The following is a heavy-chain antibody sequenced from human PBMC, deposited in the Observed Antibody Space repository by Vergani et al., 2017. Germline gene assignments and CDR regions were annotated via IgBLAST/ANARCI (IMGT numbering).Heavy chain of an antibody. D-gene: IGHD5-12*01. CDR3: ARDVALQVDY. CDR2: INHSGST. Sequence: QVQLQQWGAGLLKPSETLSLTCAVYGGSFSGYYWSWIRQPPGKGLEWIGEINHSGSTNYNPSLKSRVTISVDTSKNQFSLKLSSVTAADTAVYYCARDVALQVDYWGQGTLVTVSS. V-gene: IGHV4-34*01. J-gene: IGHJ4*02. CDR1: GGSFSGYY.